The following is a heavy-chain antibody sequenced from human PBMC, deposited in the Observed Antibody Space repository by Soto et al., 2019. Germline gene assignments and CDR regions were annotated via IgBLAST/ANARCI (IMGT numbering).Heavy chain of an antibody. D-gene: IGHD3-10*01. V-gene: IGHV3-23*01. CDR3: AKTLWFGELLDFFDY. J-gene: IGHJ4*02. Sequence: EVQLLESGGGLVQPGGSLRLSCAASGFTFSTDAMSWVRQAPGKGLEWVSGISGSGGSTHYAGSVKGRFTIPRDNSKNTLYLQMNSLRAEDTAVYYCAKTLWFGELLDFFDYWGQGTLVTVSS. CDR1: GFTFSTDA. CDR2: ISGSGGST.